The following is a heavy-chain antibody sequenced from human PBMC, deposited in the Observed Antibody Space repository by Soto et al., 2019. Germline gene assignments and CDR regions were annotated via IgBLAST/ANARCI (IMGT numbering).Heavy chain of an antibody. CDR1: GFTFSSYG. V-gene: IGHV3-33*01. Sequence: PGGSLRLSCAASGFTFSSYGMHWVRQAPGKGLEWVAVIWYDGSNKYYADSVKGRFTISRDNSKNTLYLQMNSLRAEDTAVYYCARESGEGRSCHDYWGQGTLVTVSS. D-gene: IGHD2-15*01. CDR2: IWYDGSNK. CDR3: ARESGEGRSCHDY. J-gene: IGHJ4*02.